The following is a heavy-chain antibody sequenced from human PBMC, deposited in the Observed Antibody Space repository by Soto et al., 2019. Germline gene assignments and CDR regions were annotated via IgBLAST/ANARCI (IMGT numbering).Heavy chain of an antibody. CDR1: GFTFSSYW. Sequence: PGGSLRLSCAASGFTFSSYWMSWVRQAPGKGLEWVANIKQDGSEKYYVDSVKGRFTISRDNAKNSLYLQMNSLRAEDTAVYYCARPGDRWFGELYDYWGQGTLVTVSS. CDR3: ARPGDRWFGELYDY. CDR2: IKQDGSEK. J-gene: IGHJ4*02. D-gene: IGHD3-10*01. V-gene: IGHV3-7*03.